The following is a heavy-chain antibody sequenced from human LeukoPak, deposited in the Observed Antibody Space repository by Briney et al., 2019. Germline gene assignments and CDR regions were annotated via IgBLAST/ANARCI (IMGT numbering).Heavy chain of an antibody. CDR1: GESFSGYH. J-gene: IGHJ4*02. V-gene: IGHV4-34*01. Sequence: SETLSLSCAVYGESFSGYHWSWIRQPPGKGLEWIGEINRRGSTNYNPSLKSRVSISVDTSKNQFSLKLSSVTAADTAVYYCARQIGRFLEWSKYYFDYWGQGTLVTVSS. D-gene: IGHD3-3*01. CDR3: ARQIGRFLEWSKYYFDY. CDR2: INRRGST.